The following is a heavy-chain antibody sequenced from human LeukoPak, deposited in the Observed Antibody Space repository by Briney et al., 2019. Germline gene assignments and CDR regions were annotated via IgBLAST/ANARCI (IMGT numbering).Heavy chain of an antibody. CDR3: AREIVVVPAAIWFDP. Sequence: SQTLSLTCTVSGGSISSGSYYWSWIRQPAGKGLEWIGRIYTSGSTNYNPSLKSRVTISVDTSKNQFSLKLSSVTAADTAVYYCAREIVVVPAAIWFDPWGQGNLVTVSS. CDR1: GGSISSGSYY. D-gene: IGHD2-2*01. V-gene: IGHV4-61*02. J-gene: IGHJ5*02. CDR2: IYTSGST.